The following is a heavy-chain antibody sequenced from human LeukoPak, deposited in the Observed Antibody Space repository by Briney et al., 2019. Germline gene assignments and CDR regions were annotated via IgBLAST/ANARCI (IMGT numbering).Heavy chain of an antibody. D-gene: IGHD3-9*01. V-gene: IGHV3-23*01. CDR3: AKLGDYDVLTGYYVSDY. CDR2: ITGSGGNT. J-gene: IGHJ4*02. Sequence: GASLRLSCAASGFTFSNYAMSWVRQAPGKGLEWVSAITGSGGNTYYADSVKGRFTISRDNSKNTVFLQMNSLRAGDTAVYYCAKLGDYDVLTGYYVSDYWGQGTLVTVSS. CDR1: GFTFSNYA.